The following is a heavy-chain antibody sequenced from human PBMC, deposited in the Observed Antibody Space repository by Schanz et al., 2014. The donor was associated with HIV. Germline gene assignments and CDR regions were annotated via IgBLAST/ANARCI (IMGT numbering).Heavy chain of an antibody. CDR2: ITPLFGTP. CDR3: ARDSYYDRSRYSGYYYYGMDV. V-gene: IGHV1-69*18. J-gene: IGHJ6*02. CDR1: GGTFTYFS. Sequence: QVRLVQSGAEVKKPGSSVKVSCTASGGTFTYFSISWVRQAPGQGLEWMGSITPLFGTPNYAQKFRDRVKITADESTSTVYLALSSLTFEDTAVYYCARDSYYDRSRYSGYYYYGMDVWGQGTTVTVS. D-gene: IGHD3-9*01.